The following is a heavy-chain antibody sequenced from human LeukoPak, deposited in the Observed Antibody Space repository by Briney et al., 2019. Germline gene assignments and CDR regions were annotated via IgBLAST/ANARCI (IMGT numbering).Heavy chain of an antibody. CDR2: IYTSGST. CDR1: GFTVSSSY. Sequence: GGSLKLSCAASGFTVSSSYMSWVRQAPGKGLEWVSVIYTSGSTFYADSVRDRFTISRDNSQNTLYLQMNSLRAEDTAVYYCARDHSSGWYYFSCWGQGTLVTVSS. J-gene: IGHJ4*02. V-gene: IGHV3-66*01. D-gene: IGHD6-19*01. CDR3: ARDHSSGWYYFSC.